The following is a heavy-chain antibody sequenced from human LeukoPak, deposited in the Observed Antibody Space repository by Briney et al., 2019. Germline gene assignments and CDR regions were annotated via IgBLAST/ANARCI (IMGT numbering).Heavy chain of an antibody. CDR1: GGSISSSSYY. J-gene: IGHJ4*02. CDR3: ARDSFGYGARGDFDY. Sequence: SETLSLTCTVSGGSISSSSYYWGWIRQPPGKGLEWIGSIYYSGSTYYNPSLKSRVTISVDTSKNQFSLKLSSVTAADTAVYYCARDSFGYGARGDFDYWGQGTLVTVSS. D-gene: IGHD3-16*01. V-gene: IGHV4-39*07. CDR2: IYYSGST.